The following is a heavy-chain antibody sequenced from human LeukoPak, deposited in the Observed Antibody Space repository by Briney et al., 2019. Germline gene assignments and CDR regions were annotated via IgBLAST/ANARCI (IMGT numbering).Heavy chain of an antibody. CDR1: GFTFSSYA. CDR2: ISGSGGST. Sequence: GGSLRLSCAASGFTFSSYAMSWVRQAPGKGPEWVSAISGSGGSTYYADSVKGRFTISRDNSKNTLYLQMNSLRAEDTAVYYCARGNWESDFDYWGQGTLVTVSS. V-gene: IGHV3-23*01. D-gene: IGHD7-27*01. CDR3: ARGNWESDFDY. J-gene: IGHJ4*02.